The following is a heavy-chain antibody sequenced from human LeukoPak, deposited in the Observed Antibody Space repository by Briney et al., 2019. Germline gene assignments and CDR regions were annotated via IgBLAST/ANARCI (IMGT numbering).Heavy chain of an antibody. J-gene: IGHJ4*02. V-gene: IGHV3-20*04. CDR1: GFTFDDYG. D-gene: IGHD3-22*01. CDR3: ARVPHKYYYDSSGYYNY. Sequence: GGSLRLSCAASGFTFDDYGMSWVRQAPGKGLEWVSGINWNGGSTGYADSVKGRFTISRDNAKNSLYLQMNSLRAEDTALYYCARVPHKYYYDSSGYYNYWGQGTLVTVSS. CDR2: INWNGGST.